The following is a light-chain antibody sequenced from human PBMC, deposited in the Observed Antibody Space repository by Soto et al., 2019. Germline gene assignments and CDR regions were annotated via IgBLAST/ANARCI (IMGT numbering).Light chain of an antibody. J-gene: IGKJ3*01. CDR2: AAS. CDR1: QSISSY. CDR3: QQSYSTLFT. Sequence: DIQMTQSPSSLSASVGDRVTITCRASQSISSYLNWYQQKPGKAPKLLIYAASSLQSGVPSRFSGSGSGTDFTLTISRLQPDDFANYYCQQSYSTLFTFGPGTKVDIK. V-gene: IGKV1-39*01.